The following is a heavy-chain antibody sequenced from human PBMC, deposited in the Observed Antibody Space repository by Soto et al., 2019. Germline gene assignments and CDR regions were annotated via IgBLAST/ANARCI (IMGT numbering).Heavy chain of an antibody. V-gene: IGHV4-4*02. D-gene: IGHD2-21*02. CDR2: IYHSGGT. Sequence: QVQLQESGPGLVKPSGTLSLTCAVSGGSISSSNWWSWVRQSPGKGLEWIGEIYHSGGTNYNPSFRRRVIISVDKTKNQVSLQLSNVAAADTAIYYCATQVVETPKGRRGWFDPWGQGTLVTVSS. J-gene: IGHJ5*02. CDR1: GGSISSSNW. CDR3: ATQVVETPKGRRGWFDP.